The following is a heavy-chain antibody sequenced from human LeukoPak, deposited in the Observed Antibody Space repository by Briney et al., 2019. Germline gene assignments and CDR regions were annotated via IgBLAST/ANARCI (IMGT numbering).Heavy chain of an antibody. J-gene: IGHJ5*02. Sequence: GASVKVSCKASGYTFTSYGISWVRQAPGQGLEWVGWISAYNGNTNYAQKLQGRVTMTTDTSTSTAYMELRSLRSDDTAVYYCARVTIFRLEVLGWFDPWGQGTLVTVSS. CDR3: ARVTIFRLEVLGWFDP. D-gene: IGHD3-3*01. V-gene: IGHV1-18*01. CDR2: ISAYNGNT. CDR1: GYTFTSYG.